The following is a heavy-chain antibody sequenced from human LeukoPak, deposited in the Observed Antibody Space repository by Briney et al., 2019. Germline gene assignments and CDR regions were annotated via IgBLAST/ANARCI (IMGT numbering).Heavy chain of an antibody. Sequence: SETLSLTCTVSGGSISSSSYYWGWIRQPPGKGLEWIGSIYYSGSTYYNPSLKSRVTISVDTSKNQFSLKLSSVTAADTAVYYCARATYSGSYYELDYWGQGTLVTVSS. D-gene: IGHD1-26*01. CDR2: IYYSGST. CDR3: ARATYSGSYYELDY. CDR1: GGSISSSSYY. J-gene: IGHJ4*02. V-gene: IGHV4-39*07.